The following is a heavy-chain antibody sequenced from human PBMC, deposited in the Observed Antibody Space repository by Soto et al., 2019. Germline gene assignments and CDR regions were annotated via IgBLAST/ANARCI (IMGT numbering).Heavy chain of an antibody. CDR2: ISYDGSNK. CDR1: GFTFSSYA. CDR3: ARDSDYYDSSGYSYFDY. D-gene: IGHD3-22*01. V-gene: IGHV3-30-3*01. Sequence: LRLSCAASGFTFSSYAMHWVRQAPGKGLEWVAVISYDGSNKYYADSVKGRFTISRDNSKNTLYLQMNRLRAEDTAVYYCARDSDYYDSSGYSYFDYWGQGTLVTVSS. J-gene: IGHJ4*02.